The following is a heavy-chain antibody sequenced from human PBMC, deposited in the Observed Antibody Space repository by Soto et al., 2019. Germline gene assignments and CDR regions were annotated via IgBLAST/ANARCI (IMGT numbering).Heavy chain of an antibody. CDR2: IYYSGST. CDR1: GGSISSYY. D-gene: IGHD6-19*01. J-gene: IGHJ4*02. CDR3: ARDPNPESLSGWYTKDY. V-gene: IGHV4-59*01. Sequence: PSETLSLTCTVSGGSISSYYWSWIRQPPGKGLEWIGYIYYSGSTNYNPSLKSRVTISVDTSKNQFSLKLSSVTAADTAVYYCARDPNPESLSGWYTKDYWGQGTLVTVYS.